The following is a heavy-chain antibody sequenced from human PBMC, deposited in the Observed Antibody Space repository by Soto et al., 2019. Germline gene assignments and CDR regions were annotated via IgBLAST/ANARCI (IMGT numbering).Heavy chain of an antibody. V-gene: IGHV4-39*02. Sequence: SETLSLTCAVSVGSIDNSTYYWGWILQPPGKGLEWIGSVYYSGSSYYSPSLKSRVTMSVDSSKNHFSLILDSVTAADTAVYYCVSINAGGWYYFDYWGQGILVTVSS. CDR2: VYYSGSS. CDR1: VGSIDNSTYY. D-gene: IGHD6-19*01. J-gene: IGHJ4*02. CDR3: VSINAGGWYYFDY.